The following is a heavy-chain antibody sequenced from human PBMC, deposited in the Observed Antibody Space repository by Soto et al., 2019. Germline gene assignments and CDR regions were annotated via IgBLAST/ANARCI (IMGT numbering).Heavy chain of an antibody. CDR1: GGSFSGYY. J-gene: IGHJ6*02. V-gene: IGHV4-34*01. CDR2: INHSGNT. D-gene: IGHD6-19*01. CDR3: ARGSFYSSGWGLFYYYGMDV. Sequence: QVQLQQWGAGLLKPSETLSLTCAVYGGSFSGYYWTWIRQPPGKGLEWIGEINHSGNTNYNPSLKSRFTMSLDRSKNQFSLKLSSVTAADTAVYYCARGSFYSSGWGLFYYYGMDVWGQGTTVTVSS.